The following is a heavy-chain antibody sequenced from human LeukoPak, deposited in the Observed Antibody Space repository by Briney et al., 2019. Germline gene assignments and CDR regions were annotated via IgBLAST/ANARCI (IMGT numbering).Heavy chain of an antibody. J-gene: IGHJ6*02. V-gene: IGHV1-18*04. Sequence: ASVKVSCKASGYAFDSHGISWVRQVPGQGLEWMGWISVYKTNATYAEKFQDRVTMTTDTSTSTAYMELRWLTSDDTAVYYCARDEGKWFGESYYYYYGMDVWGQGTTVSVSS. CDR2: ISVYKTNA. CDR3: ARDEGKWFGESYYYYYGMDV. D-gene: IGHD3-10*01. CDR1: GYAFDSHG.